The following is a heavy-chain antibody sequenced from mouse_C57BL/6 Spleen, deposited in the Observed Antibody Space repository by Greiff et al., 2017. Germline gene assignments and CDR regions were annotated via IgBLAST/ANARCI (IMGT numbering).Heavy chain of an antibody. D-gene: IGHD2-1*01. J-gene: IGHJ2*01. CDR3: ARGGSTRALDY. V-gene: IGHV1-55*01. CDR1: GYTFTSYW. Sequence: VQLQQSGAELVKPGASVKMSCTASGYTFTSYWITWVKPRPGQGLEWIGDIYPGSGSTNYNEKFKSKATLTVDTSSSTAYMQLSSLTSEDSAVYYWARGGSTRALDYWGQGTTLTVSS. CDR2: IYPGSGST.